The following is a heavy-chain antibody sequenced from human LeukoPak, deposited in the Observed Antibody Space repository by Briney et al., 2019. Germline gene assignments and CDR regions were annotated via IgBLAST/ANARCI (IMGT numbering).Heavy chain of an antibody. V-gene: IGHV3-11*04. J-gene: IGHJ4*02. Sequence: LSLTSTVSGYSISSGYYWGWIRQPPGKGLAWVSYFSSSTTIIYYADSVKGRFTISRDNAKNSLYLQMNSLRADDMAVYYCARGRIVAGVRYWGQGTLVTVSS. CDR2: FSSSTTII. CDR1: GYSISSGYY. CDR3: ARGRIVAGVRY. D-gene: IGHD3-22*01.